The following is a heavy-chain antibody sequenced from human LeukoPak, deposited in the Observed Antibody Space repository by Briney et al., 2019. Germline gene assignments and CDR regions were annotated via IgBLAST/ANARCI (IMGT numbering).Heavy chain of an antibody. CDR2: MNPNSGYT. V-gene: IGHV1-8*01. Sequence: ASVEVSCKASGYTFTSYDINWVRQATGQGLEWMGWMNPNSGYTDYAQKFQGRVTMTRNTSISTAYMELSSPRSEDTAVYYCARGQGVVAPIDYWGQGTLVTVSS. J-gene: IGHJ4*02. D-gene: IGHD2-15*01. CDR3: ARGQGVVAPIDY. CDR1: GYTFTSYD.